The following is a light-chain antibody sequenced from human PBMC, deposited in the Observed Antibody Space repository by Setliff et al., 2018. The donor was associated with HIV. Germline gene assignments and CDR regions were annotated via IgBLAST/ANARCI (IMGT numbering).Light chain of an antibody. CDR1: SNDVGSYNY. Sequence: QSALTQPASVSGAPGQSITISCTGASNDVGSYNYVSWYQQHPGKAPKLMIYDVTNRPSGVSDRFSGSKSGNTASLTISGLQAEDEADYYCNSYTSTTLYVFGSGTKV. J-gene: IGLJ1*01. CDR3: NSYTSTTLYV. CDR2: DVT. V-gene: IGLV2-14*03.